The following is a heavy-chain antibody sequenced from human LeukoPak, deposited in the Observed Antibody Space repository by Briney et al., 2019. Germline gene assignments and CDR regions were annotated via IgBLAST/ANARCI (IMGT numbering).Heavy chain of an antibody. CDR3: ARGGTILYDY. CDR1: GYIFTNYY. D-gene: IGHD1-1*01. Sequence: ASVKISCTASGYIFTNYYIHWVRQAPGQGLEWVGIIDPRDGSANSAQQIQGRITVTRDTSTGTVYMDLSSLRSEDTAIYYCARGGTILYDYWGQGTQVTVSS. CDR2: IDPRDGSA. V-gene: IGHV1-46*01. J-gene: IGHJ4*02.